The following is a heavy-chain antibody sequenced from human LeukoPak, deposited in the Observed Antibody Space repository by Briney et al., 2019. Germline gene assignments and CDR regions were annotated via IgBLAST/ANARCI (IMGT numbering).Heavy chain of an antibody. CDR3: ARVQAGKWDFDY. Sequence: GGSLRLSCAASGFTISTYSMNWVRQAPGKGLEWVSYIRSDSSIIYYADSVKGRFTMSRDNGKNSLYLQMNSLRVEDTAVYFCARVQAGKWDFDYWGQGTLVTVSS. CDR2: IRSDSSII. CDR1: GFTISTYS. D-gene: IGHD2-8*01. J-gene: IGHJ4*02. V-gene: IGHV3-48*01.